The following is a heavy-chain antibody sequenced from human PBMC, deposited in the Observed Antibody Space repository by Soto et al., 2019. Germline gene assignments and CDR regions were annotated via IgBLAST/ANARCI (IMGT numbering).Heavy chain of an antibody. J-gene: IGHJ5*02. D-gene: IGHD3-10*01. CDR1: GYTFTTYS. CDR2: INTDSGQT. V-gene: IGHV1-3*04. CDR3: ARQGGRYITSGGSGRPDNWFDP. Sequence: VQLVQSGAEVKKPGASVPVSCKASGYTFTTYSVHWVRQAPGQSLEWMGWINTDSGQTKYAQKFQGRVIITRDTSATTVHMELSNLRSEDTAMYYCARQGGRYITSGGSGRPDNWFDPWGQGTLVTVSS.